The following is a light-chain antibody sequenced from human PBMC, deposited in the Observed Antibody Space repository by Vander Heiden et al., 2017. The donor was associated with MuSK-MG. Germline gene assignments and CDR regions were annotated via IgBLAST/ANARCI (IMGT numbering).Light chain of an antibody. CDR2: KAS. V-gene: IGKV1-5*03. Sequence: DIQMTQSPSIVSASVGDRVTITCRASQTIMTWLAWYQQKPGNAPKVLIYKASILESGVPTRFSGSGSGTEFNLTITNLQPDEFASYFCQQDNSYQWTFGQGTKVEVK. J-gene: IGKJ1*01. CDR1: QTIMTW. CDR3: QQDNSYQWT.